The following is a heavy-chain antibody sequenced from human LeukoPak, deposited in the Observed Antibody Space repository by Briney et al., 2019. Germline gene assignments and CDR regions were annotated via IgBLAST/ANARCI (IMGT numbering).Heavy chain of an antibody. D-gene: IGHD6-19*01. CDR3: AREFRSGYNSRWFDY. V-gene: IGHV3-7*01. CDR1: GIILSSYW. CDR2: IKQDGSEK. Sequence: GGSLRLTCAASGIILSSYWMSWVRQAPGKGLEWVANIKQDGSEKWYVDSVKGRFTISRDNAKNSLYLQMNSLRVEDTAVYYCAREFRSGYNSRWFDYWGQGTLVTVSS. J-gene: IGHJ5*01.